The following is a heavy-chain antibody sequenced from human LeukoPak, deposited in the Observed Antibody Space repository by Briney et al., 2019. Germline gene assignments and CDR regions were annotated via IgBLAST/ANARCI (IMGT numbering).Heavy chain of an antibody. CDR1: GYTFTSYA. Sequence: ASVKVSCKPSGYTFTSYALSWVRQAPGQGLEWMGWIDTNTGNPTYVQGFTGRFVFSLDTSVSTAYLQISSLKPEDTAVYFCARGAVTGYYDYWGQGTLVTASS. D-gene: IGHD3-9*01. J-gene: IGHJ4*02. CDR2: IDTNTGNP. V-gene: IGHV7-4-1*02. CDR3: ARGAVTGYYDY.